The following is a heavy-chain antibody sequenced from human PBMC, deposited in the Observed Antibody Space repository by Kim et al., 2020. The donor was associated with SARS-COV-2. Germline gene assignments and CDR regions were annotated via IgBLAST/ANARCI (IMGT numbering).Heavy chain of an antibody. Sequence: GGSLRLSCAASGFTFSSYGMHWVRQAPGKGLEWVAVISYDGSNKYYADSVKGRFTISRDNSKNTLYLQMNSLRAEDTAVYYCAKASIVVVPAAAGLDYWG. CDR2: ISYDGSNK. V-gene: IGHV3-30*18. D-gene: IGHD2-2*01. J-gene: IGHJ4*01. CDR3: AKASIVVVPAAAGLDY. CDR1: GFTFSSYG.